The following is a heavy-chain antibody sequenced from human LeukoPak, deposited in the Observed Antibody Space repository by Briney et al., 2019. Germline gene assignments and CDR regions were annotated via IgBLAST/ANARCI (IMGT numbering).Heavy chain of an antibody. Sequence: SETLSLTCTVSGGXISSYYCSWIRQPPGKGLEWIGYVFYSGSTNYNPSLKSRVTISVDMSKNQFSLKLTSVTAADTAVYYCAREVGDYVGVFDYWGQGTLVTVSS. CDR2: VFYSGST. D-gene: IGHD4-17*01. V-gene: IGHV4-59*01. CDR1: GGXISSYY. J-gene: IGHJ4*02. CDR3: AREVGDYVGVFDY.